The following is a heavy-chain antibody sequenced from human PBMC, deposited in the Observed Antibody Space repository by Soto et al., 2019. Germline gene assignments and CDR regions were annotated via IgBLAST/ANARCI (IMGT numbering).Heavy chain of an antibody. CDR2: IYYSGST. V-gene: IGHV4-61*01. CDR1: GGSVSSGSYY. Sequence: SETLSLTCTVSGGSVSSGSYYWSWIRQPPGKGLEWIGYIYYSGSTNYNPSLKSRVTISVDTSKNQFSLKLSSVTAADTAVYYCARACRLWFGELRLNWFDPWGQGTLVTVSS. J-gene: IGHJ5*02. CDR3: ARACRLWFGELRLNWFDP. D-gene: IGHD3-10*01.